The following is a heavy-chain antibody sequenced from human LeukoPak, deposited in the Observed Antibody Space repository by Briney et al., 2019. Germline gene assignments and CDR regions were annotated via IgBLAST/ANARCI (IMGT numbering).Heavy chain of an antibody. CDR2: INHSGST. V-gene: IGHV4-34*01. D-gene: IGHD2-21*01. CDR1: GGSFSGYY. CDR3: ARAPQRSYQHNWFDP. Sequence: PSETLSLTCAVYGGSFSGYYWSWIRQPPGKGLEWIGEINHSGSTNYNPSLKRRVTISVDTSKNQFSLKLSSVTAADTAVYYCARAPQRSYQHNWFDPWGQGALVTVSP. J-gene: IGHJ5*02.